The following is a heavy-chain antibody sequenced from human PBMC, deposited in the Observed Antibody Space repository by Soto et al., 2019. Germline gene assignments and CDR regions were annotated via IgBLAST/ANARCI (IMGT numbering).Heavy chain of an antibody. Sequence: GGSLRLSCAASGFTFSSYAMSWVRQAPGKGLEWVSAISGSGGSTYYADSVKGRFTISRDNSKNTLYLQMNSLRAEDTAVYYCAKILEDGRGYYSGDYYYYGMDVWGQGTTVTVSS. CDR1: GFTFSSYA. V-gene: IGHV3-23*01. D-gene: IGHD3-22*01. J-gene: IGHJ6*02. CDR2: ISGSGGST. CDR3: AKILEDGRGYYSGDYYYYGMDV.